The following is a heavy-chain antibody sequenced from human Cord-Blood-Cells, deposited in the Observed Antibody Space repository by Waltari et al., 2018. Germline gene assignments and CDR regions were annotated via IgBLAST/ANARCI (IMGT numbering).Heavy chain of an antibody. CDR1: GDSVSSHSAA. Sequence: QVQLQQSGPGLVKPSQTLSLTCAISGDSVSSHSAAWNWIRQSPSRGLEWRGRTYDRSKWYNDYAVSVKSRITINPDTSKNQFSLQLNSVTPEDTAVYYCARGVVIIPYYYYYYYMDVWGKGTTVTVSS. CDR3: ARGVVIIPYYYYYYYMDV. J-gene: IGHJ6*03. CDR2: TYDRSKWYN. V-gene: IGHV6-1*01. D-gene: IGHD3-3*01.